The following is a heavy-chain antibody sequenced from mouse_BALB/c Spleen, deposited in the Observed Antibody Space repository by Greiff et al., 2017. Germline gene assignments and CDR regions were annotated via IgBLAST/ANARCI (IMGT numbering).Heavy chain of an antibody. D-gene: IGHD2-4*01. CDR3: ARGDDYAAWFAY. CDR2: INSNGGST. J-gene: IGHJ3*01. V-gene: IGHV5-6-3*01. CDR1: GFTFSSYG. Sequence: EVKLVESGGGLVQPGGSLKLSCAASGFTFSSYGMSWVRQTPDKRLELVATINSNGGSTYYPDSVKGRFTISRDNAKNTLYLQMSSLKSEDTAMYYCARGDDYAAWFAYWGQGTLVTVSA.